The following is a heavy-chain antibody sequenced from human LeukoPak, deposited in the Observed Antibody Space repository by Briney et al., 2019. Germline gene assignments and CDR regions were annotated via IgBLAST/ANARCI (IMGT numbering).Heavy chain of an antibody. CDR2: ISSSGSTI. Sequence: GGSLRLSCAASGFTFSDYYMSWIRQAPGKGLEWVSYISSSGSTIYYADSVKGRFTISRDNAKNSLYLQMNSLRAEDTAVYYCARVKAFTDYYYYYMDVWGKGTTATVSS. CDR1: GFTFSDYY. J-gene: IGHJ6*03. CDR3: ARVKAFTDYYYYYMDV. V-gene: IGHV3-11*01.